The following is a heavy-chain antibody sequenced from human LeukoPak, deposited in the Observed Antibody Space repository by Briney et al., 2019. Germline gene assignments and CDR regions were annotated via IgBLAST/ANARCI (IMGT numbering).Heavy chain of an antibody. CDR2: ISGSGGST. Sequence: GGSLRLSCAASGFTFSSYAMSWVRQAPGKGLEWVSAISGSGGSTYYADSAKGRFTISRDNAKNSLYLQMNSLRAEDTAVYYCARESGEAFDIWGQGTMVTVSS. D-gene: IGHD7-27*01. J-gene: IGHJ3*02. CDR1: GFTFSSYA. V-gene: IGHV3-23*01. CDR3: ARESGEAFDI.